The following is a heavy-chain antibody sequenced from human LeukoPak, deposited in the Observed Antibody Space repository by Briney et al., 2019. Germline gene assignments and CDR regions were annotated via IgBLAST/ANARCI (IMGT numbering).Heavy chain of an antibody. J-gene: IGHJ4*02. CDR3: ARDVYYYDSSGYYRPFDS. D-gene: IGHD3-22*01. CDR2: MNPNSGNT. V-gene: IGHV1-8*01. Sequence: ASVKVSCKASGYTFSSYDINWVRQATGQGLEWMGWMNPNSGNTGYAQKFQGRVTMTRNTSINTAYMELSSLRSEDTAVYYCARDVYYYDSSGYYRPFDSWGQGTLVTVSS. CDR1: GYTFSSYD.